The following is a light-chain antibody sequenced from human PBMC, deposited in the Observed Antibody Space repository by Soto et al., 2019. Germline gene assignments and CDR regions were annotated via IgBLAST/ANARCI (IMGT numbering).Light chain of an antibody. J-gene: IGKJ1*01. V-gene: IGKV1-5*01. Sequence: DIQMTQSPSTLSASVGDRDTITCRASQSFSSWLAWYQQKPGKAPKLLIYDASSLESGVPSRFSGSGSGTEFTLTISSLQPDDFATYYCQQYNSFPWTFGQGTKVEIK. CDR3: QQYNSFPWT. CDR1: QSFSSW. CDR2: DAS.